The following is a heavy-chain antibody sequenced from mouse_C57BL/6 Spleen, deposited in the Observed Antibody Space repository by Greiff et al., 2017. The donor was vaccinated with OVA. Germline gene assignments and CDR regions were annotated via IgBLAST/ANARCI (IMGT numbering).Heavy chain of an antibody. Sequence: EVMLVESEGGLVQPGRSMKLSCTASGFTFSDYYMAWVRQVPEKGLEWVANINYDGSSTYYLDSLKSRFIISRDNAKNILYLQMSSLKSEDTATYYCARDDGYYGYFDVWGTGTTVTVSS. D-gene: IGHD2-3*01. CDR3: ARDDGYYGYFDV. CDR1: GFTFSDYY. CDR2: INYDGSST. V-gene: IGHV5-16*01. J-gene: IGHJ1*03.